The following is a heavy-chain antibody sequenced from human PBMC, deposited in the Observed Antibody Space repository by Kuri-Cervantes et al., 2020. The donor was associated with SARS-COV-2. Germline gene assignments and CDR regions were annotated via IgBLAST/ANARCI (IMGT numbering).Heavy chain of an antibody. V-gene: IGHV3-13*01. CDR3: ARGLGGPRFGGMDV. J-gene: IGHJ6*02. CDR2: IGTAGDT. D-gene: IGHD3-16*01. CDR1: GFTFSSYD. Sequence: GESLKISCAASGFTFSSYDMHWVRQATGKGLEWVSAIGTAGDTYYPGSVKGRFTISRENAKNSLYLQMSSLRAGDTAVYYCARGLGGPRFGGMDVWGQGTTVTVSS.